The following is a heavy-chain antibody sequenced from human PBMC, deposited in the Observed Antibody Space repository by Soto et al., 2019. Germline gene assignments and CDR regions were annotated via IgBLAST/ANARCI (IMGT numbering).Heavy chain of an antibody. V-gene: IGHV3-23*01. CDR2: ISDSGGGT. CDR1: GFTFSSYA. CDR3: AKCMTTVTTFPVDI. D-gene: IGHD4-17*01. Sequence: EVQLLESGGGLVQPGGSLRLSCAASGFTFSSYAMSWVRQAPGKGLEWVSAISDSGGGTYYADSVKGRFTISRDNSKNKLYLQMNSLRAEDTAVYYCAKCMTTVTTFPVDIWGQGTMVTVSS. J-gene: IGHJ3*02.